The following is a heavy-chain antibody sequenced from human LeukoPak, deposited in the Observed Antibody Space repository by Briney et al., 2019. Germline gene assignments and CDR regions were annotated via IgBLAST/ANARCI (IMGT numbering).Heavy chain of an antibody. CDR3: VRAGVAVAGSVYYYGMDV. V-gene: IGHV3-33*01. D-gene: IGHD6-19*01. Sequence: GGSLRLSCAACGFTFSSYGMHWVRQAPGKGLGWVAVIWYDGSNKYYADSVKGRFTISRDNSKNTLYLQMNSLRAEDTAVYYCVRAGVAVAGSVYYYGMDVWGQGTTVTVSS. CDR2: IWYDGSNK. CDR1: GFTFSSYG. J-gene: IGHJ6*02.